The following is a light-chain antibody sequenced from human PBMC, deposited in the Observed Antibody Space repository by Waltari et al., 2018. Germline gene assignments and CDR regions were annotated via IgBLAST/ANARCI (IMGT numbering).Light chain of an antibody. J-gene: IGKJ1*01. Sequence: EIVMTPSPLSLPVTPGEPASISCRSSQSLRHSNGHNYLDWYVQKSGQSPQLLIYLGSNRASGVLDKFSGSGSGRDFTLKISRVEAEDVGVYYCMQALQTPPTFGQGTKVEI. CDR3: MQALQTPPT. CDR2: LGS. CDR1: QSLRHSNGHNY. V-gene: IGKV2-28*01.